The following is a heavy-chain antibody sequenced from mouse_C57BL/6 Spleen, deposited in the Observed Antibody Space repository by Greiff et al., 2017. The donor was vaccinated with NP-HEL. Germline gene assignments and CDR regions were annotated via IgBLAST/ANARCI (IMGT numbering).Heavy chain of an antibody. CDR1: GFTFSDYG. V-gene: IGHV5-17*01. D-gene: IGHD1-1*01. CDR3: ARPGTTVVATDYCDY. CDR2: ISSCSSTI. J-gene: IGHJ2*01. Sequence: DVKLVESGGGLVKPGGSLKLSCAASGFTFSDYGMHWVRQAPEKGLEWVAYISSCSSTIYYADTVKGRFTISRDNAKNTLFLQMTSLRSEETAMYYCARPGTTVVATDYCDYWGQGTTLTVSS.